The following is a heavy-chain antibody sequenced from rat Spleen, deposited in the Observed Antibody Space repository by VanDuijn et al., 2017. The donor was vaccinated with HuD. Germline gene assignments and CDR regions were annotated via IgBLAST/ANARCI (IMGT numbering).Heavy chain of an antibody. CDR1: GFTFSDYG. CDR2: ITNTGGSI. D-gene: IGHD4-3*01. Sequence: EVQLVESGGGLVQPGRSLKLSCAASGFTFSDYGMAWVLQAPTKGLEWVASITNTGGSIYYPDSVKGRFTISRDPAQNTLYLQMDSLRSEDTATYYCARHGRGERTYYYVMDVWGQGASVTVSS. J-gene: IGHJ4*01. CDR3: ARHGRGERTYYYVMDV. V-gene: IGHV5S13*01.